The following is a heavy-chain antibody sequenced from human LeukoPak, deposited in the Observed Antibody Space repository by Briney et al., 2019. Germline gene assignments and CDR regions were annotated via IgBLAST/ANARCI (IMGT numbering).Heavy chain of an antibody. J-gene: IGHJ6*02. CDR1: GYTFTSYD. V-gene: IGHV1-8*01. D-gene: IGHD1-26*01. CDR3: TRVPVGAYYYYYYAMDV. CDR2: MNPNSGNT. Sequence: GASVKVSCKASGYTFTSYDINWVRQAPGQGLEWMGWMNPNSGNTGYAQKFQGRVTMTRTTSLSTAYRKRRSLRSEDTAVYYCTRVPVGAYYYYYYAMDVWGQGTTVTASS.